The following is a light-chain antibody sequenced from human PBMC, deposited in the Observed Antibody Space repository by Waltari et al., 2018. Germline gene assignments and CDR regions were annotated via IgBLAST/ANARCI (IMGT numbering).Light chain of an antibody. V-gene: IGLV2-23*02. CDR3: CSFAGSSTS. CDR2: EVS. Sequence: QSALPQPASVSGSPGQSITISCSNTSTDLGTYKLVSWYQQRPGNAPKLLIYEVSERASGVSKRFSGSKSGDTASLTISGLQAEDEADYYCCSFAGSSTSFGTGTTVTVL. J-gene: IGLJ1*01. CDR1: STDLGTYKL.